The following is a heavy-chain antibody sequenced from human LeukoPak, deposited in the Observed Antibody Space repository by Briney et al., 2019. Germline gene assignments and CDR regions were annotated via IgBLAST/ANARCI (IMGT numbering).Heavy chain of an antibody. CDR2: IRWDSGYF. CDR1: GFTFGDYA. CDR3: LKEGVSFRGYLDS. D-gene: IGHD3-16*02. Sequence: GGSLRLSCAASGFTFGDYAMHWVRQGPGKGPEWVSGIRWDSGYFAYADSVKGRFTISRDNAKNFLYLQMQSLRVEDTALYYWLKEGVSFRGYLDSWGEGALVTVS. V-gene: IGHV3-9*01. J-gene: IGHJ4*02.